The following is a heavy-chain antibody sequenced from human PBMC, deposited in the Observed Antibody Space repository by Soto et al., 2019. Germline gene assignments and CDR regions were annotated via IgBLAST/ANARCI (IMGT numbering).Heavy chain of an antibody. V-gene: IGHV4-59*01. CDR1: GGSISNYY. Sequence: PSETLSVTCTVSGGSISNYYWNWFRQPPGEGLEWIGYIYFSGFTNYNPSLKSRVAISLDMSRFQFSLKLASVTAADTAVYYCATAPTGRYWGFFDSWGRGTLVTVSS. CDR2: IYFSGFT. D-gene: IGHD2-8*02. CDR3: ATAPTGRYWGFFDS. J-gene: IGHJ4*02.